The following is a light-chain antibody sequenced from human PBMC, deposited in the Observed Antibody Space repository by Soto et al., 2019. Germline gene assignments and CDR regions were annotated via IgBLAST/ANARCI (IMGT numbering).Light chain of an antibody. V-gene: IGLV1-51*01. CDR2: DNN. CDR3: GTWDSSLSAVV. Sequence: QSVLTQPPSVSAAPGQMVTISCSGSNSNIGNNYVSWYQQLPGTAPKLLIYDNNKRPSGIPDRFSGSKSGTSATLGITGLQTGDEADYYCGTWDSSLSAVVFGGGTKLTVL. CDR1: NSNIGNNY. J-gene: IGLJ2*01.